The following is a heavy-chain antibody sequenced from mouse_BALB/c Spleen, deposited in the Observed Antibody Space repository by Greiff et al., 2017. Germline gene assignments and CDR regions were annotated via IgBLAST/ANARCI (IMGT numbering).Heavy chain of an antibody. CDR1: GFTFSSYA. J-gene: IGHJ3*01. CDR3: ARENWDVSWFAY. D-gene: IGHD4-1*01. V-gene: IGHV5-9-4*01. CDR2: ISSGGSYT. Sequence: EVQGVESGGGLVKPGGSLKLSCAASGFTFSSYAMSWVRQSPEKRLEWVAEISSGGSYTYYPDTVTGRFTISRDNAKNTLYLEMSSLRSEDTAMYYCARENWDVSWFAYWGQGTLVTVSA.